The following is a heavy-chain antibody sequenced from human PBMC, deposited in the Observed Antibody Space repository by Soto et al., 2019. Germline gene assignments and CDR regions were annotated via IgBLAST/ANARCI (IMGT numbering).Heavy chain of an antibody. CDR1: GYPVTAYY. CDR2: INPATGAA. D-gene: IGHD3-3*01. J-gene: IGHJ3*02. CDR3: ARGGGVGVAGSAAFDM. V-gene: IGHV1-2*02. Sequence: QLHLVQSGAVVKKPGASVTVSCSASGYPVTAYYMHWVRQAPGRGLEWMGGINPATGAAKYTQTFRGKVTMTRDTSPSTVFRELSGLTSEVTAVFYWARGGGVGVAGSAAFDMWGQGTLVTVSS.